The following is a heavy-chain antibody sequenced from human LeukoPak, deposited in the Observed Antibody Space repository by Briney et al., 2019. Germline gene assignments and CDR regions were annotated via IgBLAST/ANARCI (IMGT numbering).Heavy chain of an antibody. CDR3: TRPGVQGLAHDY. D-gene: IGHD6-19*01. CDR2: IRSKANSYAT. V-gene: IGHV3-73*01. Sequence: GGSLRLSCVASGFSFSGSGIHWVRQASGKGLEWVGRIRSKANSYATAYAASVKGRFTISRDDSKNTAYLQMNSLKTEDTAVYYCTRPGVQGLAHDYWGQGTLVTVSS. J-gene: IGHJ4*02. CDR1: GFSFSGSG.